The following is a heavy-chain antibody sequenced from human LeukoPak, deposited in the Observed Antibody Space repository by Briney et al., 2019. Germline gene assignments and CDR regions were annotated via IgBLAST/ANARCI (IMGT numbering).Heavy chain of an antibody. CDR1: GFTFSSYA. CDR3: AKGSRSDSSGWSEFDY. J-gene: IGHJ4*02. V-gene: IGHV3-23*01. D-gene: IGHD6-19*01. Sequence: GGSLRLSCAASGFTFSSYAMSWVRQAPGKGLEWVSAISGSGGSTYYADSVEGRFTISRDNSKNTLYLQMNSLRAEDTAVYYCAKGSRSDSSGWSEFDYWGQGTLVTVSS. CDR2: ISGSGGST.